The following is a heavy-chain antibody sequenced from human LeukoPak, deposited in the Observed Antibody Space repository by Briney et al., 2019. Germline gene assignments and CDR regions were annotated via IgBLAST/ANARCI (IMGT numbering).Heavy chain of an antibody. CDR2: ISYDGSNK. Sequence: GRSLRLSCAASGFTFSSYAMPWVRQAPGKGLEWVAVISYDGSNKYYADSVKGRFTISRDNSKNTLYLQMNSLRAEDTAVYYCAREPFDYWGQGTLVTVSS. CDR3: AREPFDY. CDR1: GFTFSSYA. J-gene: IGHJ4*02. V-gene: IGHV3-30*01.